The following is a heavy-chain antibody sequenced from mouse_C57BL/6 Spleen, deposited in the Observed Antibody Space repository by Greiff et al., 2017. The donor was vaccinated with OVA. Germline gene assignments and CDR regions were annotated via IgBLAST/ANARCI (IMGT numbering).Heavy chain of an antibody. CDR3: AREYYGSRLNFDY. CDR2: INPSSGYT. D-gene: IGHD1-1*01. Sequence: QVQLQQSGAELVRPGASVKMSCKASGYTFTSYTMHWVKQRPGQGLEWIGYINPSSGYTKYNQKFKDKATLTADKSSSTAYMQLSSLTSEDSAVDYCAREYYGSRLNFDYWGKGTTLTVSS. J-gene: IGHJ2*01. V-gene: IGHV1-4*01. CDR1: GYTFTSYT.